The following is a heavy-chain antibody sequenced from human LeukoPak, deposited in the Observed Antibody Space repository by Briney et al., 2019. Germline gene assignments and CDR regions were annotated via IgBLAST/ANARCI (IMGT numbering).Heavy chain of an antibody. CDR1: GGSISSYY. J-gene: IGHJ4*02. CDR2: IYDSGNT. CDR3: ATRSTGVAATFDS. Sequence: SETLSLTCTVSGGSISSYYWSWIRQPPRKGLEWIGYIYDSGNTNYNPSLKSRVTISVDTSKNQFSLKLSSVTAADTAVYYCATRSTGVAATFDSSGQGALVTVSS. V-gene: IGHV4-59*01. D-gene: IGHD2-15*01.